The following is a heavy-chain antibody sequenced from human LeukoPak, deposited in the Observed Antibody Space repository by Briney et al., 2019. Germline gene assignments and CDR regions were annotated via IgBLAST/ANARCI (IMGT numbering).Heavy chain of an antibody. CDR1: GFTFSNYA. D-gene: IGHD1-1*01. J-gene: IGHJ3*02. CDR2: ISGGGNT. Sequence: GGSLRLSCAASGFTFSNYAMSWIRQAPGKGLEWVSTISGGGNTFYADSVKGRFTISRDNSKNTAYLQMNSLRAEDTALYYCAKDGQLGSSDAFDIWGRGTMVTVSS. CDR3: AKDGQLGSSDAFDI. V-gene: IGHV3-23*01.